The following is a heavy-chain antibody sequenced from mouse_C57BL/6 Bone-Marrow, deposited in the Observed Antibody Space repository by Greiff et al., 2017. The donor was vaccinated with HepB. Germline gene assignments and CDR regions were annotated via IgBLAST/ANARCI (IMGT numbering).Heavy chain of an antibody. J-gene: IGHJ2*01. D-gene: IGHD1-1*01. CDR3: ARGTTVVAIDY. CDR2: IDPSDSYT. CDR1: GYTFTSYW. Sequence: VQLQQPGAELVKPGASVKLSCKASGYTFTSYWMQWVKQRPGQGLEWIGEIDPSDSYTNYNQKFKGKATLTVDTSSSTAYMQLSSLTSEDSAVYYCARGTTVVAIDYCGQGTTLTVSS. V-gene: IGHV1-50*01.